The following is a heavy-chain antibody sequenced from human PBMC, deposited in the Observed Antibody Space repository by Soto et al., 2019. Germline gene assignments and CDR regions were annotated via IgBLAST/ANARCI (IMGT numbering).Heavy chain of an antibody. CDR1: GGSISSGGYY. CDR2: IYYSGSA. J-gene: IGHJ6*02. V-gene: IGHV4-31*03. CDR3: AREDDGGDRDYYGLDV. Sequence: SETLSLTCTVSGGSISSGGYYWSWIRQHPGKGLEWIGYIYYSGSAYYNPSLKSRVTISVDTSKNQFSLKLSSVTAADTAVYFCAREDDGGDRDYYGLDVWGQGTTVTVSS. D-gene: IGHD2-21*02.